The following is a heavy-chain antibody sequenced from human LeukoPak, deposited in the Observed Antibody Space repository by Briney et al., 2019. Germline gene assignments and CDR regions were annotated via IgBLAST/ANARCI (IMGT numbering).Heavy chain of an antibody. V-gene: IGHV3-7*04. CDR1: GFTFSSHW. J-gene: IGHJ4*02. CDR2: IKQDGSQK. CDR3: ARGGPDY. Sequence: GGSLRLSCAASGFTFSSHWMTWVRQAPGKGLEWVANIKQDGSQKNYVDSVKGRFTISRDNAKNSMSLQMNSLRAEDTAVYYCARGGPDYWGQGTLVTVSS. D-gene: IGHD1-26*01.